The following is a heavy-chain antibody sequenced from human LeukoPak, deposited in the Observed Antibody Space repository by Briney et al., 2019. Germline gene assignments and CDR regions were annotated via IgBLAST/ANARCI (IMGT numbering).Heavy chain of an antibody. CDR3: AGPPPRSYYYYYYMDV. CDR2: INHSGST. J-gene: IGHJ6*03. V-gene: IGHV4-34*01. Sequence: SETLSLTCAVYGGSFRGYYWSWIRQPPGKGLEWIGEINHSGSTNYNPSLKSRVTISVDTSKNQFSLKLSSVTAADTAVYYCAGPPPRSYYYYYYMDVWGKGTTVTVSS. CDR1: GGSFRGYY.